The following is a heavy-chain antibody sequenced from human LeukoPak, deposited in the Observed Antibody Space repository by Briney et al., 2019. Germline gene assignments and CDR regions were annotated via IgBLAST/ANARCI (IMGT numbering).Heavy chain of an antibody. J-gene: IGHJ3*01. Sequence: GGSLRLSCEASGFTFSNYALIWVRRVPGKGLEWVSAINGNGGGTYYADAVKGRFTISRDNSKNTLYLQMNSLRAEDTAVYYCARDPNGDYVGAFEFWGQGTMVTVSS. CDR2: INGNGGGT. CDR3: ARDPNGDYVGAFEF. D-gene: IGHD4-17*01. V-gene: IGHV3-23*01. CDR1: GFTFSNYA.